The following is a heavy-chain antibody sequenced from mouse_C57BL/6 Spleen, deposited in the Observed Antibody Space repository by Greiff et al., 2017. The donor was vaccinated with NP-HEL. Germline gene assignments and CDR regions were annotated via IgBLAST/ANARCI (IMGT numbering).Heavy chain of an antibody. CDR3: ARSDYYGSSYDGYFDV. D-gene: IGHD1-1*01. Sequence: VQLQQSGAELVKPGASVKISCKASGYAFSSYWMNWVKQRPGKGLEWIGQIYPGDGDTNYNGKFKGKATLTADNSSSTAYMQLSSLTSEDSAVYFCARSDYYGSSYDGYFDVWGTGTTVTVSS. J-gene: IGHJ1*03. V-gene: IGHV1-80*01. CDR1: GYAFSSYW. CDR2: IYPGDGDT.